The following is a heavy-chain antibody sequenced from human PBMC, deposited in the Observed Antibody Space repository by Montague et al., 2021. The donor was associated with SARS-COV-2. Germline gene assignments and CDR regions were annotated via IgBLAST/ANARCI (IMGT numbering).Heavy chain of an antibody. Sequence: SETLSLTCAVHGGSLSGYYWSWIRQPPEKGLEWIGEINYSANTKXNPSLKSPVTISIDTSKNQFSLKMTSVTAADTATYYCVSGIYPSGSYYNRYYYGLNIWGPGTTVIVSS. CDR1: GGSLSGYY. D-gene: IGHD3-10*01. V-gene: IGHV4-34*01. CDR3: VSGIYPSGSYYNRYYYGLNI. CDR2: INYSANT. J-gene: IGHJ6*02.